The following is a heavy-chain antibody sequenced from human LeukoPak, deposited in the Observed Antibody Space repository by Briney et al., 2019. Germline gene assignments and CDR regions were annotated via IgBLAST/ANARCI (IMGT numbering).Heavy chain of an antibody. CDR1: GFTFSSYG. Sequence: PGGSLRLSCTASGFTFSSYGKHWVRQAPGKGLEWVAVILYDGSNKYNADSVKGRFTISRDTSKNTLYLQMSSLRAEDTAVYYCAKAWRAYGDYHTFDIWGLGTMVTVSS. J-gene: IGHJ3*02. CDR3: AKAWRAYGDYHTFDI. V-gene: IGHV3-30*18. CDR2: ILYDGSNK. D-gene: IGHD4-17*01.